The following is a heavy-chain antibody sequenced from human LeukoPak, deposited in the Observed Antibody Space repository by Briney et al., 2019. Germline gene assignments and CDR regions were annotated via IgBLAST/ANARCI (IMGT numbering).Heavy chain of an antibody. Sequence: PSETLSLTCTVSGASTSAYYWSWIRQPPGKGLEWIGYIYYSGSTNYNPSLKSRVTISVDTSKNQFSLKLSSVTAADTAVYYCARSHSVWTSFDYWGQGTLVTVSS. D-gene: IGHD3/OR15-3a*01. CDR3: ARSHSVWTSFDY. CDR2: IYYSGST. CDR1: GASTSAYY. V-gene: IGHV4-59*01. J-gene: IGHJ4*02.